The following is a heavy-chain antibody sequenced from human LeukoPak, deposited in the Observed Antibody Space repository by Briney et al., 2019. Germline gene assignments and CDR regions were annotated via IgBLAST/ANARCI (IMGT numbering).Heavy chain of an antibody. CDR1: GFFFSNYA. J-gene: IGHJ4*02. Sequence: GGSLRLSCAASGFFFSNYAMSWVRQAPGKGLEWVSGISDSGSSTYYADSVKGRFTISRDNFKNTLFLQMSSLRAEDTAIYYCAKKTAYHFDYWGQGTLVTVSS. CDR2: ISDSGSST. CDR3: AKKTAYHFDY. D-gene: IGHD1-14*01. V-gene: IGHV3-23*01.